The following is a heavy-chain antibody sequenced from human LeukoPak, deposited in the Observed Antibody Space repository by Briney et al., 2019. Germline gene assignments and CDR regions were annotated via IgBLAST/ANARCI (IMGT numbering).Heavy chain of an antibody. V-gene: IGHV3-21*01. D-gene: IGHD6-19*01. CDR1: GFTFSSYS. J-gene: IGHJ5*02. Sequence: GGSLRLSCAASGFTFSSYSMNWVRQAPGKGLEWVSSISSSSYIYYADSVKGRFTISRDNAKNSLYLQMNSLRAEDTAVYYCARGTVAGTLDWFDPWGQGTLVTVSS. CDR3: ARGTVAGTLDWFDP. CDR2: ISSSSYI.